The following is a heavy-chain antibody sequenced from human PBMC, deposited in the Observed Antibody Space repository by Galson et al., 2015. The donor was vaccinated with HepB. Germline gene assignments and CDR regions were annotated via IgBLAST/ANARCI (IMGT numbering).Heavy chain of an antibody. J-gene: IGHJ4*02. V-gene: IGHV3-48*02. D-gene: IGHD4-17*01. CDR3: ARGGDYFY. CDR1: GFTFSSYS. Sequence: SLRLSCAASGFTFSSYSMNWVRQAPGKGLEWVSYISSSSTIYYADSVKGRFTISRDNAKNSLYLQMNSLRDEDTAVYYCARGGDYFYWGQGTLVTVSS. CDR2: ISSSSTI.